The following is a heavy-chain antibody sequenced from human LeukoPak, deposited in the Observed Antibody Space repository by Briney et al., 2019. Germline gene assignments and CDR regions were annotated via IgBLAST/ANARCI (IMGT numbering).Heavy chain of an antibody. CDR2: IKSDGSWT. CDR3: VRDGDAYDFDH. CDR1: GFSIRGYW. D-gene: IGHD5-12*01. V-gene: IGHV3-74*01. Sequence: GGSLRLSCAASGFSIRGYWMHWVRQAPGKGLMWVSRIKSDGSWTNYADSVRGRFTISRDNAKNTLYLQTIGLRAEDTAIYYCVRDGDAYDFDHWGQGILVTVSS. J-gene: IGHJ4*02.